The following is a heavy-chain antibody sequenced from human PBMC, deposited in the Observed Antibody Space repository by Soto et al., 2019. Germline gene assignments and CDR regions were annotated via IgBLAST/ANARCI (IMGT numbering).Heavy chain of an antibody. CDR1: GFTVSSNY. V-gene: IGHV3-66*01. D-gene: IGHD2-2*01. Sequence: GGSLRLSCAASGFTVSSNYMSWVRQAPGKGLEWVSVIYSGGSTYYADSVKGRFTISRDNSKNTLYLQMNSLRAEDTAVYYCARTHCSSTSCYENWFDPWGQGTLVTVSS. CDR2: IYSGGST. J-gene: IGHJ5*02. CDR3: ARTHCSSTSCYENWFDP.